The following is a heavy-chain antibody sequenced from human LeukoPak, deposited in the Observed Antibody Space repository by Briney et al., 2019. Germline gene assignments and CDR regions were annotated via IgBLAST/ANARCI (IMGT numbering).Heavy chain of an antibody. J-gene: IGHJ4*02. D-gene: IGHD3/OR15-3a*01. CDR3: ARDQYDTWSRRGNFDS. CDR2: IKLDRSEK. CDR1: GFSFGKYW. Sequence: GGSLRLSCVASGFSFGKYWMSWVRQAPGKGLEWVANIKLDRSEKNYVDSVKGRFTISRDNTKNSLYLQMNSLRAEDTAVFYCARDQYDTWSRRGNFDSWGQGTLVIVSS. V-gene: IGHV3-7*03.